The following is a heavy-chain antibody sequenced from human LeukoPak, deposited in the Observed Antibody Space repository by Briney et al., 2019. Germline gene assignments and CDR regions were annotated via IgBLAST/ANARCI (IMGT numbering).Heavy chain of an antibody. D-gene: IGHD6-13*01. V-gene: IGHV3-30-3*02. Sequence: GRSLRLSCAASGFTFSSYAMHWIRQAPGKGLEWVAVISYDGSNKYYADSVKGRFTISRDNSKNTLYLQMNSLRAEDTAVYYCAKSLLRYSSSSYGMDVWGQGTTVTVSS. CDR1: GFTFSSYA. J-gene: IGHJ6*02. CDR3: AKSLLRYSSSSYGMDV. CDR2: ISYDGSNK.